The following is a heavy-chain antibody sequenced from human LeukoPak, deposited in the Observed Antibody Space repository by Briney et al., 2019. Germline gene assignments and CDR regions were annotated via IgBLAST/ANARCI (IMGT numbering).Heavy chain of an antibody. Sequence: PGGSLRLSCAASGFTFSSYAMTWVRQAPGKGLEWVSGIAGSGSMTYYADSVKGRFTISRDNSKNTLYLQMNSLRAEDTAVYYCAKSPPSSGWYPLGADFWGQGTLVTVSS. CDR2: IAGSGSMT. V-gene: IGHV3-23*01. J-gene: IGHJ4*02. CDR1: GFTFSSYA. CDR3: AKSPPSSGWYPLGADF. D-gene: IGHD6-19*01.